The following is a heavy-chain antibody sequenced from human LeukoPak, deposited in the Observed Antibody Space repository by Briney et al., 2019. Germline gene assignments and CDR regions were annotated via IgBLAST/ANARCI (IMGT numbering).Heavy chain of an antibody. CDR1: GYSISIGYY. J-gene: IGHJ6*03. CDR2: IYHSGST. Sequence: SETLSLTCTVSGYSISIGYYWGWIRQPPGKGLEWIGSIYHSGSTYYNPSLKSRVTLSVDKSKNQFSLKLSSVTAADTAVYYCARGLVPGSSWYNYYYYYMDVWGKGTTVTVSS. V-gene: IGHV4-38-2*02. CDR3: ARGLVPGSSWYNYYYYYMDV. D-gene: IGHD6-13*01.